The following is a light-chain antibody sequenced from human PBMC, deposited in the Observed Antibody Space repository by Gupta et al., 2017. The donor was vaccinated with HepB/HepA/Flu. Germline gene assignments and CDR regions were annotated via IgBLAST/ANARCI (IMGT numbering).Light chain of an antibody. CDR3: HQYNSYPWT. CDR1: ESISSW. Sequence: DIQMTQSPSTLSASVGDRVTITCRASESISSWLAWYQQQPGKAPKLLMHKASNLEHGVPPRFSGSGSGTDFTLTISSLQPDDSATYYCHQYNSYPWTFGQGTKVEV. CDR2: KAS. J-gene: IGKJ1*01. V-gene: IGKV1-5*03.